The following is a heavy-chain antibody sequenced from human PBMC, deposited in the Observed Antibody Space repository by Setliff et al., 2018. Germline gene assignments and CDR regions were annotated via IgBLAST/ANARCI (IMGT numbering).Heavy chain of an antibody. CDR1: GGTFSDYH. CDR2: INHRGST. V-gene: IGHV4-34*01. Sequence: PETLSLTCAAYGGTFSDYHWTWIRQSPEKGLEWIGEINHRGSTNYNPSLKSRVTISIDTSRDQFSLKLISMIAADTAVYYCARGRNIAARLLDSWGQGTLVTVSS. CDR3: ARGRNIAARLLDS. J-gene: IGHJ4*02. D-gene: IGHD6-6*01.